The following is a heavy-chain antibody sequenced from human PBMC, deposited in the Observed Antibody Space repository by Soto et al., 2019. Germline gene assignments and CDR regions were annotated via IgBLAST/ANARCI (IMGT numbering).Heavy chain of an antibody. CDR3: ARGYYGDYLTYWYFDL. Sequence: ASVKVSCKASGYTFTGYYMHWVRQAPGQGLEWMGWINPNSGGTNYAQKFQGRVTMTRDTSISTAYMELSRLRSDDTAVYYCARGYYGDYLTYWYFDLWGRRTLVTVSS. CDR1: GYTFTGYY. D-gene: IGHD4-17*01. CDR2: INPNSGGT. V-gene: IGHV1-2*02. J-gene: IGHJ2*01.